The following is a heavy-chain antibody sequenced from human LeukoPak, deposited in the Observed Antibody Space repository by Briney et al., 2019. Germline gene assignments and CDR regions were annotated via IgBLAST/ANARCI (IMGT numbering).Heavy chain of an antibody. Sequence: SETLSLTCAVYGGSFSGYYWSWIRQPAGKGLEWIGRIYTSGSTNYNPSLKSRVTISVDTSKNQFSLKLSSVTAADTAVYYCARPSFTDTDYVWGSYRSYYFDYWGQGTLVTVSS. J-gene: IGHJ4*02. CDR2: IYTSGST. D-gene: IGHD3-16*02. CDR1: GGSFSGYY. V-gene: IGHV4-59*10. CDR3: ARPSFTDTDYVWGSYRSYYFDY.